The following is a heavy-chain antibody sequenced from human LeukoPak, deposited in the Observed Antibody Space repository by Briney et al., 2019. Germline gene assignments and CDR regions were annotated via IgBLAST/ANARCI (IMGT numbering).Heavy chain of an antibody. Sequence: GGSLRLSCAASGFTFSSYAMHWVRQAPGKGLEWLAVISYDASNKYYADSVKGRFTISRDNSKNTLYLQMNSLRTDDTAVYYCTRDPLSSSQRGYFDYWGQGTLVTVSS. CDR1: GFTFSSYA. CDR2: ISYDASNK. CDR3: TRDPLSSSQRGYFDY. J-gene: IGHJ4*02. V-gene: IGHV3-30-3*01. D-gene: IGHD6-13*01.